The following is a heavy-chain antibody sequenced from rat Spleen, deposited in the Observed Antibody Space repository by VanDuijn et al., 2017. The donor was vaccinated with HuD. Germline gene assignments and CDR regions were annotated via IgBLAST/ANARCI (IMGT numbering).Heavy chain of an antibody. CDR2: ISPSGGST. CDR1: GFTFSNYG. CDR3: TRDTTIAAISTSYFDY. V-gene: IGHV5-19*01. Sequence: EVPLVESGGGLVQPGRSLKLSCAASGFTFSNYGMHWIRQAPTKGLEWVASISPSGGSTYYRDSVKGRFTISRDNAKSTLYLQMNSLRSEDTATYYCTRDTTIAAISTSYFDYWGQGVMVTVSS. D-gene: IGHD1-2*01. J-gene: IGHJ2*01.